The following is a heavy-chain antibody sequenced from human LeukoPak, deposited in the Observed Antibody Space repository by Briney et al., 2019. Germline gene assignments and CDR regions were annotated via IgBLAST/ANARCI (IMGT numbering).Heavy chain of an antibody. J-gene: IGHJ5*02. Sequence: GGSLRLSCAASGFTFSSYGMHWVRQAPGMGPEWVAVISYDGSNKYYADSVKGRFTISRDNSKNTLSLQMNSLRVEDTAMYYCAKEGSGYYRWGQGTLVTVSS. D-gene: IGHD3-22*01. CDR1: GFTFSSYG. CDR3: AKEGSGYYR. V-gene: IGHV3-30*18. CDR2: ISYDGSNK.